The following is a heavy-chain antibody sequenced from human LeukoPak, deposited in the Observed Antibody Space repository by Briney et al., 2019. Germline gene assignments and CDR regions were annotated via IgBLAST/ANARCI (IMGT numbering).Heavy chain of an antibody. J-gene: IGHJ5*02. D-gene: IGHD6-19*01. CDR3: ATDRRVAGRRFDP. V-gene: IGHV3-15*07. CDR1: GFTFTDAW. Sequence: PGGSLRLSCVASGFTFTDAWMSWVRQAPGQGLEWVGRIKSKTDGETTDYAASVKGRFTISRDDSKNTLFLQMNSLKIEDTAVYFSATDRRVAGRRFDPRGQGILVTVSS. CDR2: IKSKTDGETT.